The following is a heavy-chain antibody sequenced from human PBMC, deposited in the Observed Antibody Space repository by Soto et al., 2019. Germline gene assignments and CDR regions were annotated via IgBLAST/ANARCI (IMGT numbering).Heavy chain of an antibody. Sequence: QLQLQESGSGLVKPSQTLSLTCAVSGGSISSGGYSWSWIRQPPGKGLEWIGYIYHSGSTYYNPSLKSRVTISIDRSNNQISRKLISVTAADTAVYYCDRGMTTVTTCDYWGQGTLVTVSS. J-gene: IGHJ4*02. D-gene: IGHD4-17*01. V-gene: IGHV4-30-2*01. CDR3: DRGMTTVTTCDY. CDR2: IYHSGST. CDR1: GGSISSGGYS.